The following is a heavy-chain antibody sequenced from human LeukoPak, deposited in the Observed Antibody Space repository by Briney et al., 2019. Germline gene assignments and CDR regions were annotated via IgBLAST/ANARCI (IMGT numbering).Heavy chain of an antibody. J-gene: IGHJ6*03. CDR3: ARVSIAARYMDV. Sequence: SETLSLTCTVSGGSISSHYWSWIRQPPGKGLEWIGYIYYSGSTNYNPSLKSRVTISVDTSKNQFSLKLSSVTAADTAVYYCARVSIAARYMDVWGKGTTVTVSS. CDR2: IYYSGST. CDR1: GGSISSHY. D-gene: IGHD6-6*01. V-gene: IGHV4-59*11.